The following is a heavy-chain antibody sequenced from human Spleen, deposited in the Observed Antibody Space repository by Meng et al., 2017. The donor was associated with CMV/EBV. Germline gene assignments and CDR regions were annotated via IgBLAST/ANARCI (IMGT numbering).Heavy chain of an antibody. CDR3: ARPLTYYYDSSGYYYHY. CDR2: INPNSGGT. CDR1: GYTFTGYY. Sequence: QVQLVQAGGEVKKPGASVQVSCKASGYTFTGYYMHWVRQAPGQGLEWMGWINPNSGGTNYAQKFQGRVTMTRDTSISTAYMELSRLRSDDTAVYYCARPLTYYYDSSGYYYHYWGQGTLVTVSS. J-gene: IGHJ4*02. V-gene: IGHV1-2*02. D-gene: IGHD3-22*01.